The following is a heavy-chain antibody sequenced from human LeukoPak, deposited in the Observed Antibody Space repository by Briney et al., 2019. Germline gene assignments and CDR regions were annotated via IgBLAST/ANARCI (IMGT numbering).Heavy chain of an antibody. D-gene: IGHD1-26*01. Sequence: PSETLSLTYTVSGGSISSGDYYWSWIRQPPGKGLEWIGYIYYSGSTYYNPSLKSRVTISVDTSKNQFSLKLSSVTAADTAVYYCARGVEVGATGGDAFDIWGQGTMVTVSS. J-gene: IGHJ3*02. CDR2: IYYSGST. V-gene: IGHV4-30-4*08. CDR3: ARGVEVGATGGDAFDI. CDR1: GGSISSGDYY.